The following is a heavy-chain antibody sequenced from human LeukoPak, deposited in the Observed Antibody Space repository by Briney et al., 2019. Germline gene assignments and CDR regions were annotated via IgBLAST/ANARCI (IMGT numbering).Heavy chain of an antibody. J-gene: IGHJ4*02. D-gene: IGHD5-18*01. CDR3: ASFGYINGGLFGY. CDR2: FYSGGST. V-gene: IGHV4-39*01. Sequence: PSETLSLTCTVARTSISGSRYYWGWIRQPPGKGLEWIGNFYSGGSTYYNPSLKSRVRISVDTSKNQFSLSLTSVTATDTAVYYCASFGYINGGLFGYWGQGTLVTVSS. CDR1: RTSISGSRYY.